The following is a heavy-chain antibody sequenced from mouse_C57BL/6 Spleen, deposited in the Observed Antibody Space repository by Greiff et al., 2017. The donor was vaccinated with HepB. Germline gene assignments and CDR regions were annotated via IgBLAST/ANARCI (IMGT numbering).Heavy chain of an antibody. D-gene: IGHD1-3*01. CDR3: ARALVGYFDY. CDR1: GFTFSDYG. J-gene: IGHJ2*01. CDR2: ISSGSSTI. Sequence: EVKLVESGGGLVKPGGSLKLSCAASGFTFSDYGMHWVRQAPEKGLEWVAYISSGSSTIYYADTVKGRFTISRYNAKNTLFLQMTRLRSEDTAMYYCARALVGYFDYWGQGTTLTVSS. V-gene: IGHV5-17*01.